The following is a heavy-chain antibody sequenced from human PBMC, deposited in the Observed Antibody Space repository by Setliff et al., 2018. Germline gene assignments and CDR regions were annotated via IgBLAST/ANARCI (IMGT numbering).Heavy chain of an antibody. CDR2: IYSSGSI. J-gene: IGHJ6*03. CDR3: ARAPDSGTYYNLYPYYNDV. CDR1: GGSISGYY. V-gene: IGHV4-59*08. D-gene: IGHD1-26*01. Sequence: SETLSLTCNVSGGSISGYYWSWIRQPPGEGLEWIGNIYSSGSIKYNPSLRSRVTISVDTVKNQFSLRLSSLTAADTAVYYCARAPDSGTYYNLYPYYNDVWGKGTTVTVSS.